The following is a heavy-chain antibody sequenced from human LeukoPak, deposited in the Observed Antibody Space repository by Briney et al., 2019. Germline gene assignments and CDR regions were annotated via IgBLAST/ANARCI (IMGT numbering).Heavy chain of an antibody. V-gene: IGHV4-31*03. CDR1: VGSTSGGGYY. CDR2: IYYSGST. Sequence: SQTLSLTCTVSVGSTSGGGYYGSWIRQHPGKGLEWIGYIYYSGSTYYNPSLKSRVTISVDTSKNQFSLKLSSVTAADTAVYYCARDWSVNWFDPWGQGTLVTVSS. J-gene: IGHJ5*02. CDR3: ARDWSVNWFDP.